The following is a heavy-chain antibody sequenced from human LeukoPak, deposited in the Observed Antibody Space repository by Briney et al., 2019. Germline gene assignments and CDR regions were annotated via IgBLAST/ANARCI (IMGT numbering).Heavy chain of an antibody. CDR2: IRSSGSTI. J-gene: IGHJ4*02. Sequence: GGTLRLSCATSGFTFSSYEMNWVRQAPGKGLEWISYIRSSGSTIFYADSVKGRFTISRDNAKNSLYLQMNSLRAEDTAVYYCAREVGRDFVVVPEAYYFDYWGQGTLVTVSS. V-gene: IGHV3-48*03. D-gene: IGHD2-2*01. CDR1: GFTFSSYE. CDR3: AREVGRDFVVVPEAYYFDY.